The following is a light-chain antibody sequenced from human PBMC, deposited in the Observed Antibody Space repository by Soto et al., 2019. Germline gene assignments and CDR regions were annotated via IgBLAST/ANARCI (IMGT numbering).Light chain of an antibody. CDR3: QQYDNLFT. V-gene: IGKV1-33*01. J-gene: IGKJ4*01. CDR1: QDIDNF. Sequence: DIHMTQSPSSLSASVGERVTITCQASQDIDNFLNWYQQKPGKAPKLLIYDASNLETGVPSRFSGSGSGTHFTFSISSLQPEDIATYYCQQYDNLFTFGGGTKLEIK. CDR2: DAS.